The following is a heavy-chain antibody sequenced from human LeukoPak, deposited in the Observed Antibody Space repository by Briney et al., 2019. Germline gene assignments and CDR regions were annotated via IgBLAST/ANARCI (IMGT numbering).Heavy chain of an antibody. CDR1: GFTFSTYG. J-gene: IGHJ3*02. CDR2: IYSDGST. V-gene: IGHV3-53*01. CDR3: ARDLREHGVFDI. Sequence: SGGSLRLSCAASGFTFSTYGMSWVCQAPGKGLEWVSEIYSDGSTYYAASVKGRFSISRDNSKNTVYLQMNRLRAEDTAVYYCARDLREHGVFDIWGQGTMVTVSS. D-gene: IGHD1-26*01.